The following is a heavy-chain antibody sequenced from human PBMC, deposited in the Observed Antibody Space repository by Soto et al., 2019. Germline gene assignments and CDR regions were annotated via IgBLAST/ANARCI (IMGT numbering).Heavy chain of an antibody. CDR1: GFTFSIYE. V-gene: IGHV3-48*03. Sequence: VGSLRLSCAASGFTFSIYEMNWVRQAPGKGLEWVSYISSSGTTIYYADSVEGRFTISRDNAKNSLYLQMNSLRAEDTAVYYCAVLFGYCSVGVCPRGRWGQGTLVTVSS. D-gene: IGHD2-8*02. CDR2: ISSSGTTI. J-gene: IGHJ4*02. CDR3: AVLFGYCSVGVCPRGR.